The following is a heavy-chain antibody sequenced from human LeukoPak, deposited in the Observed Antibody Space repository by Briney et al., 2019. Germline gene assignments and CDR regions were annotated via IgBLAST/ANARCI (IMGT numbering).Heavy chain of an antibody. Sequence: SETLSLTCTVSGASISSSDSYWSWIRQPPGKGLEWIGSIYRRGSTSYNPSLKSRVTVSEDMSKNHFSLRLSSVTAADTAVYYCARHVQDLGIKVWGQGTTVTVSS. V-gene: IGHV4-39*01. CDR3: ARHVQDLGIKV. CDR2: IYRRGST. CDR1: GASISSSDSY. J-gene: IGHJ6*02.